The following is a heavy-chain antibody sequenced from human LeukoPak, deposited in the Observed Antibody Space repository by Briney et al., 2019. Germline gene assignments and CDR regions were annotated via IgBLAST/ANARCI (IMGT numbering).Heavy chain of an antibody. D-gene: IGHD2-15*01. Sequence: ASVKVSCKASGYTFTGYYMHWVRQAPGQGLEWMGWINPNSGGTNYAQKFQGWVTMTRDTSISTAYMELSRPRSDDTAVYYCARAGGVVVAATTAFDIWGQGTMVTVSS. CDR3: ARAGGVVVAATTAFDI. J-gene: IGHJ3*02. V-gene: IGHV1-2*04. CDR2: INPNSGGT. CDR1: GYTFTGYY.